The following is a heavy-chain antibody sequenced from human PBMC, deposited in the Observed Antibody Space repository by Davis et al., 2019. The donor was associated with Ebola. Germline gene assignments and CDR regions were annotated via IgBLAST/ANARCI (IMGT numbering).Heavy chain of an antibody. V-gene: IGHV4-39*07. CDR1: GGSISSSSYY. CDR2: IYYSGST. D-gene: IGHD4-17*01. CDR3: ARAGYGDYGIYYYGMDV. Sequence: MPSETLSLTCTVSGGSISSSSYYWGWIRQPPGKGLEWIGSIYYSGSTNYNPSLKSRVTISVDTSKNQFSLKLSSVTAADTAVYYCARAGYGDYGIYYYGMDVWGQGTTVTVSS. J-gene: IGHJ6*02.